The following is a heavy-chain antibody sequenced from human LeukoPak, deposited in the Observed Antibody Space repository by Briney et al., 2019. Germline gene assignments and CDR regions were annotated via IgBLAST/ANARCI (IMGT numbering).Heavy chain of an antibody. CDR1: GGTFSSYA. D-gene: IGHD5-24*01. Sequence: ASVKVSCKASGGTFSSYAISWVRQAPGQGLEWMGGIIPIFGTANYAQQFQGRVTITTDESTSTAYMELSSLRSEDTAVYSCARAVEMATPFDIWGQGTMVTVSS. J-gene: IGHJ3*02. V-gene: IGHV1-69*05. CDR2: IIPIFGTA. CDR3: ARAVEMATPFDI.